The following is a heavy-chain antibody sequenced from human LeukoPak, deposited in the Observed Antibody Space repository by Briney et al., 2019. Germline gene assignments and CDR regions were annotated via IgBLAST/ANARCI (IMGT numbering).Heavy chain of an antibody. CDR3: TRGHCSSTSCYRGFDP. CDR1: GFTFGDYA. CDR2: IRSKAYGGTT. Sequence: LGRSLRLSCTASGFTFGDYAMSWFRQAPGKGLEWVGFIRSKAYGGTTEYAASVKGRFTISRDDSKSIAYLQMNSLKTEDTAVYYCTRGHCSSTSCYRGFDPWGQGTLVTVSS. J-gene: IGHJ5*02. D-gene: IGHD2-2*01. V-gene: IGHV3-49*03.